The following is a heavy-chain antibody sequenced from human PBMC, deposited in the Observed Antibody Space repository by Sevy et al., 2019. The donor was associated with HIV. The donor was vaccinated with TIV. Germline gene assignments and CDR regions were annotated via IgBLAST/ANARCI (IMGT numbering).Heavy chain of an antibody. D-gene: IGHD3-3*01. J-gene: IGHJ4*02. CDR3: ARDFNPDDFWSGYPGY. CDR1: GFTFSTYW. V-gene: IGHV3-7*03. CDR2: INQDGGEK. Sequence: GGSLRLSCAASGFTFSTYWMSWVRQAPGKGLEWVANINQDGGEKYYVDSVKGRFTISRDNGKRSLYLQMNSLRAEDTAVYYCARDFNPDDFWSGYPGYWGQGTLVTVSS.